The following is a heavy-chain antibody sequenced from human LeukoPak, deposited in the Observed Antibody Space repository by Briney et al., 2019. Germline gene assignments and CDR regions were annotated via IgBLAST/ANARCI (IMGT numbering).Heavy chain of an antibody. CDR2: INADGSEK. D-gene: IGHD6-25*01. J-gene: IGHJ4*02. CDR3: ARGQRGSAAADLFDY. CDR1: GFTFSSYW. Sequence: GGSLRLSCAASGFTFSSYWMSWVRQAPGKGLEWVANINADGSEKNYVDSVKGRFTISRDNAKKSLYLQMNSLRADDTAVYYCARGQRGSAAADLFDYRGQGTLVTVSS. V-gene: IGHV3-7*01.